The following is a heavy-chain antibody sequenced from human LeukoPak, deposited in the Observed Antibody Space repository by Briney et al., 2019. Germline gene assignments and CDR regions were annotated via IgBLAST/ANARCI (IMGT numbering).Heavy chain of an antibody. J-gene: IGHJ4*02. CDR3: ARDHYSGYYGY. CDR1: GFPFSSYW. CDR2: LNQDGSAK. D-gene: IGHD3-22*01. Sequence: GGSLRLSCAASGFPFSSYWMTWVRQAPGKGLEWVANLNQDGSAKYYVDSVRGRFSISRDNAKNSLYLEMNSLRAEDTAMYYCARDHYSGYYGYWGQGTLVTVSS. V-gene: IGHV3-7*01.